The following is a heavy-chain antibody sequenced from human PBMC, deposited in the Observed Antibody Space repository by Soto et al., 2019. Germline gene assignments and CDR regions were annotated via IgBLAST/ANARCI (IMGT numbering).Heavy chain of an antibody. D-gene: IGHD3-22*01. J-gene: IGHJ4*02. CDR3: AKRMAYDSSGYPFDY. CDR1: GFTFSSYA. CDR2: ISGSGGST. V-gene: IGHV3-23*01. Sequence: PGGSLRLSCAASGFTFSSYAMSWVRQAPGKGLEWVSAISGSGGSTYYADSVKGRFTISRDNSKNTLYLQMNNLRAEDTAVYYCAKRMAYDSSGYPFDYWGQGTLVTVSS.